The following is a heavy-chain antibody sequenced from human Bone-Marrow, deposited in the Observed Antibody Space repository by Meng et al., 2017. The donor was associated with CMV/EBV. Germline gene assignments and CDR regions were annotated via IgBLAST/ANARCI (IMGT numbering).Heavy chain of an antibody. J-gene: IGHJ6*02. Sequence: SVKVSCKASGGTFSSYAISWVRQAPGQGLEWMGGIIPIFGTANYAQKFQGRVTITTDESTSTAYMELSSLRSEDTAVYYCAGTLFRAYYYYGMYVRGQGTTVTVSS. D-gene: IGHD2-21*01. CDR3: AGTLFRAYYYYGMYV. V-gene: IGHV1-69*05. CDR1: GGTFSSYA. CDR2: IIPIFGTA.